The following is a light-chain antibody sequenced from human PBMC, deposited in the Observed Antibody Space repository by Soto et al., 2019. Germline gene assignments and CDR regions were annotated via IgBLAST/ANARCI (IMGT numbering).Light chain of an antibody. CDR2: DAS. V-gene: IGKV3-11*01. Sequence: EIVLTQSPATVSLSPGERATLSCWASQSLSSYLAWYQQKPGQAPRLLIYDASNRANGIPARFTGSGSGTDFTLTISSLEPEDFAVYFCQQRAGWSPTFGGGTKVEIK. J-gene: IGKJ4*01. CDR3: QQRAGWSPT. CDR1: QSLSSY.